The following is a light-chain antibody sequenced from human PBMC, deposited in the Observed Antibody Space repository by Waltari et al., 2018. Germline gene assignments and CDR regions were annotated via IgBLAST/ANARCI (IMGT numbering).Light chain of an antibody. CDR1: QGIGTW. CDR3: QQTDSFPLA. V-gene: IGKV1-12*01. J-gene: IGKJ4*01. Sequence: DIQMTQSPSSVSAPVGDRVTISCRASQGIGTWLAWYQQKPGKAPNLLIHGASSLQSGVTARFSGSGSVTEFTHNIDGLQPEDCAAYYCQQTDSFPLAFGGGTKVE. CDR2: GAS.